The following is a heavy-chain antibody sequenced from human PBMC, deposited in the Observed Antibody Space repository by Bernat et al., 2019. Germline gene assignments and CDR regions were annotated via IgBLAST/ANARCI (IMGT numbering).Heavy chain of an antibody. D-gene: IGHD1-7*01. CDR1: GGSFSGYY. Sequence: QVQLQQWGAGLLKPSETLSLTCAVYGGSFSGYYWSWIRQPPGKGLEWIGEINHSGSTNYNPSLKSRVTISVDTSKNQFTLRLSSVTAADTAVDYCARGSIGMGAPHCNWNYPDYFDYWGQGTLVTVSS. CDR2: INHSGST. CDR3: ARGSIGMGAPHCNWNYPDYFDY. J-gene: IGHJ4*02. V-gene: IGHV4-34*01.